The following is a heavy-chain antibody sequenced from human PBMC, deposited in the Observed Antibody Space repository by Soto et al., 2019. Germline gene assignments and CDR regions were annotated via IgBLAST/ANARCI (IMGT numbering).Heavy chain of an antibody. D-gene: IGHD2-21*01. V-gene: IGHV2-5*02. J-gene: IGHJ1*01. CDR3: ARWSTTVVIQ. CDR1: GFSLSTSGVG. Sequence: QITLKESGPTLVKPTQTLTLTCTFSGFSLSTSGVGVGWIRQPPGKALEWLALIYWDDDKRYSPSLRSRLTNTKDTSRNQVVLTMTNMDPVDTATYYCARWSTTVVIQWGQGTLVTVSS. CDR2: IYWDDDK.